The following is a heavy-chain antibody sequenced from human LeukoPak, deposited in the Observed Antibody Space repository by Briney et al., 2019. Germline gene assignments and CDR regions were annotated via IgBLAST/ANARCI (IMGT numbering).Heavy chain of an antibody. Sequence: SETLSLTRAVYGGSFSGYYWSWIRQPPGKGLEWIGEINHSGSTYYNPSLKSRVTISVDTSKNQFSLKLSSVTAADTAVYYCARGLGVAAAPLYYFDYWGQGTLVTVSS. D-gene: IGHD6-13*01. CDR1: GGSFSGYY. J-gene: IGHJ4*02. V-gene: IGHV4-34*01. CDR2: INHSGST. CDR3: ARGLGVAAAPLYYFDY.